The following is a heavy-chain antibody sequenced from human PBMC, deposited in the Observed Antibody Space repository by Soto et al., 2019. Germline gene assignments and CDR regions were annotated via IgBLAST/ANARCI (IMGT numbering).Heavy chain of an antibody. CDR2: ISGSGGST. D-gene: IGHD2-15*01. J-gene: IGHJ3*02. V-gene: IGHV3-23*01. Sequence: GESLKISCAASGFTFSSYAMSWVRQAPGKGLEWVSAISGSGGSTYYADSVKGRFTISRDNSKNTLYLQMNSLRAEDTAVYYCAKASFTPNCSGGSCYSGVLSDAFDIWGQGTMVTVSS. CDR1: GFTFSSYA. CDR3: AKASFTPNCSGGSCYSGVLSDAFDI.